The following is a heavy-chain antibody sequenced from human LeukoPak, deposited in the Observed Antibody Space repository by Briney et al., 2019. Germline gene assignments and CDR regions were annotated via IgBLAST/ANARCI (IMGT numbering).Heavy chain of an antibody. CDR3: ARGDLGLGTV. J-gene: IGHJ4*02. V-gene: IGHV4-34*01. Sequence: SETLSLTCAVYGGSFSGYYWSWIRQPPGKGLEWIGEINHSGGTNYNPSLKSRVTISVDTSKNQFSLKLSSVTAADTAVYYCARGDLGLGTVWGQGTLVTVSS. CDR2: INHSGGT. D-gene: IGHD5-18*01. CDR1: GGSFSGYY.